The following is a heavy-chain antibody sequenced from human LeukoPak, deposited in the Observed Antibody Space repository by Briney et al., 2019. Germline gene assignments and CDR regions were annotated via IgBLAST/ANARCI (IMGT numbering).Heavy chain of an antibody. CDR1: GYSFTSYW. CDR2: IYPGDSDT. J-gene: IGHJ4*02. Sequence: GESLKISCKGSGYSFTSYWIGWVRQMPGKGLEWMGIIYPGDSDTRYSPSFQGQVTISADKSISTAYLQWSSLKASDTAMYYCARPGSGSSLGDEYYFDYWGQGTLVTVSS. V-gene: IGHV5-51*01. D-gene: IGHD1-26*01. CDR3: ARPGSGSSLGDEYYFDY.